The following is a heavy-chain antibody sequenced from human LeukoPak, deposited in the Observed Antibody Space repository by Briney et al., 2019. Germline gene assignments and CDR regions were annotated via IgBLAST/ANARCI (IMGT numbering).Heavy chain of an antibody. CDR1: GGSFSGYY. CDR2: INHSGST. CDR3: ARGSGRYCYDSSALGLDY. D-gene: IGHD3-22*01. Sequence: SETLSLTCAVYGGSFSGYYWSWIRQPPGEGLEWIGEINHSGSTNYNPSLKSRVTISVDTSKNQFSLKLSSVTAADTAVYYCARGSGRYCYDSSALGLDYWGQGTLVTVSS. J-gene: IGHJ4*02. V-gene: IGHV4-34*01.